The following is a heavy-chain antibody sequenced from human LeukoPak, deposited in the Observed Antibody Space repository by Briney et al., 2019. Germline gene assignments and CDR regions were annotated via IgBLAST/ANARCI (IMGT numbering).Heavy chain of an antibody. V-gene: IGHV1-18*01. CDR3: AREGSYYYDSSGYSSFDY. CDR1: GYTFTSYG. J-gene: IGHJ4*02. D-gene: IGHD3-22*01. CDR2: ISAYNGNT. Sequence: ASVKVSCKASGYTFTSYGISWVRQAPGQGLEWMGWISAYNGNTNYAQKLQGRVTMTTDTSTSTAYMELRSLRSDDTAVYYCAREGSYYYDSSGYSSFDYWGQGTLVTVSS.